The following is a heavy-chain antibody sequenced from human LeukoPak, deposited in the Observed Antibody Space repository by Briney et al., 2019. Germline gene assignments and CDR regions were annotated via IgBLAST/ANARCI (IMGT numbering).Heavy chain of an antibody. D-gene: IGHD3-22*01. CDR1: GGTFSSYA. J-gene: IGHJ4*02. Sequence: ASVKLSCKASGGTFSSYAISWVRQAPGQGLEWMGGIIPIFGTANYAQKFQGRVTITTDESTSTAYMELSSLRSEDTAVYYCARDSGYYYPSFDYWGQGTLVTVSS. CDR3: ARDSGYYYPSFDY. CDR2: IIPIFGTA. V-gene: IGHV1-69*05.